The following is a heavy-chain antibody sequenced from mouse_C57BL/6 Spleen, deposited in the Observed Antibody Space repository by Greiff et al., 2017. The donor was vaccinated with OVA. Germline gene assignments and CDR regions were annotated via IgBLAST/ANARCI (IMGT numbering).Heavy chain of an antibody. J-gene: IGHJ2*01. CDR2: ISSGSSTI. V-gene: IGHV5-17*01. CDR1: GFTFSDYG. D-gene: IGHD2-5*01. Sequence: EVKLMESGGGLVKPGGSLKLSCAASGFTFSDYGMHWVRQAPEKGLEWVAYISSGSSTIYYADTVKGRFTISRDNAKNTLFLQMTSLRSEETAMYYCARTYYSNYGFDYWGQGTTLTVSS. CDR3: ARTYYSNYGFDY.